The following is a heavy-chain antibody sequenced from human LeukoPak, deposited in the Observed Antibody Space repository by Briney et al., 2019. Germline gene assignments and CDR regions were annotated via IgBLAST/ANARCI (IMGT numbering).Heavy chain of an antibody. CDR2: IYYSGRT. D-gene: IGHD5-18*01. Sequence: SETLSLTCTVSGESISGFYWTWLRQPPGKGLEWIGYIYYSGRTSYNPSLKSRVTISVDTSKNHFSLTLSSVTAADTAVYYCARGQKYIYGYTVTELGSRYFDYWGQGTLVTVSS. CDR3: ARGQKYIYGYTVTELGSRYFDY. V-gene: IGHV4-59*01. CDR1: GESISGFY. J-gene: IGHJ4*02.